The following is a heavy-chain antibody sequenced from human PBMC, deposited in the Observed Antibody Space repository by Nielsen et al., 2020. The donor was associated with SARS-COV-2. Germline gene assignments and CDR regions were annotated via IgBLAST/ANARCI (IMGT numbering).Heavy chain of an antibody. V-gene: IGHV3-53*01. CDR3: ARATWELLDY. CDR1: GFTVSSNY. J-gene: IGHJ4*02. Sequence: GESLKISCAASGFTVSSNYMSWVRQAPGKGLEWVSVIYSGGSTYYADSVKGRFTISRDNSKNTLYLQMNGLRAEDTAVYYCARATWELLDYWGQGTLVTVSS. CDR2: IYSGGST. D-gene: IGHD1-26*01.